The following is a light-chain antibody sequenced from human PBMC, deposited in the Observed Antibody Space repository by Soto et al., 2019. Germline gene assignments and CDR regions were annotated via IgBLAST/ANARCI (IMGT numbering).Light chain of an antibody. CDR1: QGISNY. CDR3: QKYNSAANT. CDR2: AAS. Sequence: DIQMTQSPSSLSASVGDRVTTTCRASQGISNYLAWYQQKPGKVPKLLIYAASTLQSGVPSRFSGSGSGTDFTLTISSLQPEDVATYYCQKYNSAANTFGQGTRLEIK. V-gene: IGKV1-27*01. J-gene: IGKJ5*01.